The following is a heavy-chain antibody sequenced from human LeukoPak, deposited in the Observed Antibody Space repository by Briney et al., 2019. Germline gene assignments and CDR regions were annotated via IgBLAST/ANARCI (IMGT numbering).Heavy chain of an antibody. CDR3: ARAHSSLSFDY. CDR1: GGSISSYY. Sequence: PPETLSLTCTVSGGSISSYYWSWIRQPPGKGLEWIGYIYYSGSTNYNPSLKSRVTISVDTSKNQFSLKLSSVTAADTAVYYCARAHSSLSFDYWGQGTLVTVSS. D-gene: IGHD3-22*01. V-gene: IGHV4-59*08. J-gene: IGHJ4*02. CDR2: IYYSGST.